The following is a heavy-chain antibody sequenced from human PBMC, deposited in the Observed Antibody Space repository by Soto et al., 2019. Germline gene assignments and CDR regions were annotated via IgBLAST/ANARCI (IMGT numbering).Heavy chain of an antibody. CDR3: ARHVYYDVLKKNY. Sequence: LGESLKISCKGSGYTFANYWIGWVRQMPGKGLEWMGIIYPGNSDTRYSPSFQGQVTISADTSISTAYLEWSSLKASDNAIYYCARHVYYDVLKKNYWGQGTLVTVSS. CDR1: GYTFANYW. V-gene: IGHV5-51*01. J-gene: IGHJ4*02. D-gene: IGHD3-9*01. CDR2: IYPGNSDT.